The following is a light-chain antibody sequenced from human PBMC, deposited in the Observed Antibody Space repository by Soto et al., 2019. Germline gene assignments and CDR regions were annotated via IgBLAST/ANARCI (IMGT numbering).Light chain of an antibody. CDR3: SSYTTSSTRV. Sequence: LAQPASVSWSPGQSIAISCTGSSSDVCIYNYVSWYQQHPGKVPKLIIYEVSNRPSGVSNRFSGSKSGNTASLTISGLQAEDEADYYCSSYTTSSTRVFGTGTKVTVL. V-gene: IGLV2-14*01. CDR1: SSDVCIYNY. J-gene: IGLJ1*01. CDR2: EVS.